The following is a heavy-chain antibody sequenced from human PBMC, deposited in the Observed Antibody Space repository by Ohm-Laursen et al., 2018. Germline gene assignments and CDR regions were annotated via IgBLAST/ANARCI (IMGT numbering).Heavy chain of an antibody. J-gene: IGHJ3*01. CDR3: ARDRTAYGVGNGLDALDV. Sequence: SLRLSCSASGFNFGAHNMDWVRQAPGKGLEWVSLLWNDGSNKLYAESVKGRFTISRDTSKKTLYLQMSALSAEDTAVYYCARDRTAYGVGNGLDALDVWGQGTMVTVSS. CDR2: LWNDGSNK. V-gene: IGHV3-33*01. D-gene: IGHD3-3*01. CDR1: GFNFGAHN.